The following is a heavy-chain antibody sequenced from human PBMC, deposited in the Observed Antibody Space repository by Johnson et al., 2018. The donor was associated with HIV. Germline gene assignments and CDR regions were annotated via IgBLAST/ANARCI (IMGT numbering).Heavy chain of an antibody. J-gene: IGHJ3*02. CDR1: GFTFRSYW. D-gene: IGHD6-19*01. Sequence: VQLVESGGGLVQPGGSLRLSCAASGFTFRSYWMSWVRQAPGKGLEWVANINQDGSEEYYVDSVKGRFTISRDNAKNTLYLQMNSLRAEDTAVYYCAKGGSAVAVAFDIWGQGTMVTVSS. CDR3: AKGGSAVAVAFDI. CDR2: INQDGSEE. V-gene: IGHV3-7*01.